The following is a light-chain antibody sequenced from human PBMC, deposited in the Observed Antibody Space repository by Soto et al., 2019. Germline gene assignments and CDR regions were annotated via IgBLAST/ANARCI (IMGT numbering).Light chain of an antibody. J-gene: IGLJ1*01. CDR2: DVS. V-gene: IGLV2-14*01. CDR1: SSDVGGYNY. Sequence: QSVLTQPASGSGSPGQSIAISCTGTSSDVGGYNYVSWYQQHPGKAPKLMVYDVSNRPSRVSNRFSGSKSGNTASLTISGLQAEDEADYYCSSYTSSSTYVFGTGTKVTVL. CDR3: SSYTSSSTYV.